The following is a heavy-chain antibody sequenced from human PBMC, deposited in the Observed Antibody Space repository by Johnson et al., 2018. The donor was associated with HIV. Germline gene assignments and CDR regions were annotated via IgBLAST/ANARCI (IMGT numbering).Heavy chain of an antibody. D-gene: IGHD3-22*01. V-gene: IGHV3-9*01. CDR2: ISWNSGSI. CDR3: AKDLALSGYLDAFDI. Sequence: PGKGLEWVSGISWNSGSIGYADSVKGRFTISRDNAKNSLYLQMNSLRAEDTALYYCAKDLALSGYLDAFDIWGQGTMVTVSS. J-gene: IGHJ3*02.